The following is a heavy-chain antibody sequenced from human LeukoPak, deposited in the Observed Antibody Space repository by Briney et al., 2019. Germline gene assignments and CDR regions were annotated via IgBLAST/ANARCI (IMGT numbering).Heavy chain of an antibody. CDR2: IIPIVGTA. D-gene: IGHD3-22*01. Sequence: SVKVSCKASGGTFSSYAISWVRQAPGQGLEWMGGIIPIVGTADYAQKFQGRVTITADESTSTASMALSSLRSEDTAVYYCARLKLQYYYDSSGRGGYFDYWGQGTLVTVSS. V-gene: IGHV1-69*01. J-gene: IGHJ4*02. CDR3: ARLKLQYYYDSSGRGGYFDY. CDR1: GGTFSSYA.